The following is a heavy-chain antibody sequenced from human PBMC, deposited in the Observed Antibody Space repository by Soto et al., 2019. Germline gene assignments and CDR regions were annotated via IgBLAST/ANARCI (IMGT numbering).Heavy chain of an antibody. V-gene: IGHV4-34*01. J-gene: IGHJ5*02. D-gene: IGHD3-10*01. CDR2: INHSGST. CDR1: GGSFSGYY. CDR3: ARRNYGSGSYYSWFDP. Sequence: SETLSLTCAVCGGSFSGYYWSWIRQPPGKGLEWIGEINHSGSTNYNPSLKSRVTISVDTSKNQFSLKLSSVTAADTAVYYCARRNYGSGSYYSWFDPWGQGTLVTVSS.